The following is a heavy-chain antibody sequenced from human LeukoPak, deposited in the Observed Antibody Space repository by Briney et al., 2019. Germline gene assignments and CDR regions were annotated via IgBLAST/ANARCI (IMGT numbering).Heavy chain of an antibody. CDR3: ARDLGDTTLAH. D-gene: IGHD1-1*01. Sequence: GASVKVSCKASGYSFTSYDMRWVRQAPGQGLEWMGRINASGGTTSYAQKLQGRLTVTRETSTSTVYMELRSLTSEDTAIYYCARDLGDTTLAHWGQPALVSLSS. V-gene: IGHV1-46*01. CDR1: GYSFTSYD. J-gene: IGHJ5*02. CDR2: INASGGTT.